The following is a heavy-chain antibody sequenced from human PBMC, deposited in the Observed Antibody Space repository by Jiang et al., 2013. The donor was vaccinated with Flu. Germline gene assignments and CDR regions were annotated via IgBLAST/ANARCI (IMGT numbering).Heavy chain of an antibody. CDR1: GGSVSSGSYY. Sequence: GPGLVKPSETLSLTCTVSGGSVSSGSYYWSWIRQPPGKGLEWIGYIYYGGSTNYNPSLKSRVTISVDTSKNQFSLKLSSVTAADTAVYYCARDSRRRDAFDIWGQGTMVTVSS. J-gene: IGHJ3*02. CDR3: ARDSRRRDAFDI. V-gene: IGHV4-61*01. CDR2: IYYGGST.